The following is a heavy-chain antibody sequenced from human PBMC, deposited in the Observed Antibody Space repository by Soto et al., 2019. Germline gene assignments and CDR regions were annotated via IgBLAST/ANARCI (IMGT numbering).Heavy chain of an antibody. V-gene: IGHV4-4*07. CDR3: ARSGGSLDF. J-gene: IGHJ4*01. Sequence: SETLSLTCTVSGGSISCYYWSWIRQSAGKGLEWIGRIYNGGNTQYNPSLKSRVTMSADTSKNQFSLRLNSVTAADTAVYYCARSGGSLDFWGHGTLVTVSS. CDR1: GGSISCYY. D-gene: IGHD2-15*01. CDR2: IYNGGNT.